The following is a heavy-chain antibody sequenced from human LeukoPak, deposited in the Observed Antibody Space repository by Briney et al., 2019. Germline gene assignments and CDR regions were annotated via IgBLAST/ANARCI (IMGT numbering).Heavy chain of an antibody. CDR2: IKEDGSEK. J-gene: IGHJ4*02. V-gene: IGHV3-7*01. CDR3: ARDHSVAGTSDH. CDR1: GFTFTSYY. D-gene: IGHD6-19*01. Sequence: GGSLRLSCAASGFTFTSYYMSWVRQAPGKGLEWVANIKEDGSEKYYVDSVKGRFTISRDNAKNSLYLQMNSLRAEDTAMYYCARDHSVAGTSDHWGQGTPVTVSS.